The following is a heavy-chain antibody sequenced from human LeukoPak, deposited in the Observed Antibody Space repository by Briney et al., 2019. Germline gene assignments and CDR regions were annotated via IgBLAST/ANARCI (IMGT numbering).Heavy chain of an antibody. CDR3: ARLPAYCSSTSCYYDY. V-gene: IGHV3-21*01. CDR1: GFTFISYS. Sequence: GGSLRLSCAASGFTFISYSMNWVRQAPGKGLEWVSSISSSSSYKYYADSVKGRFTISRDNAKNSLFLQMNSLRAEDTAVYYCARLPAYCSSTSCYYDYWGQGTLVTVSS. J-gene: IGHJ4*02. CDR2: ISSSSSYK. D-gene: IGHD2-2*01.